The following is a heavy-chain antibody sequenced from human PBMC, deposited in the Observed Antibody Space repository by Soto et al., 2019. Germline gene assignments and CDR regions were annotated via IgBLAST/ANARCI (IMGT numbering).Heavy chain of an antibody. J-gene: IGHJ6*02. D-gene: IGHD3-22*01. CDR2: ISGSGIST. V-gene: IGHV3-23*01. CDR1: GFSFNIFA. CDR3: AKPHHSSVTGLRITMIVVVMDV. Sequence: GGSLRLSCAASGFSFNIFAMNWVRQAPGKGLEWVSGISGSGISTHYADSVKGRFTISRDNSKNTLYLQMNSLRAEDTAVYYCAKPHHSSVTGLRITMIVVVMDVWGQGTTVTVSS.